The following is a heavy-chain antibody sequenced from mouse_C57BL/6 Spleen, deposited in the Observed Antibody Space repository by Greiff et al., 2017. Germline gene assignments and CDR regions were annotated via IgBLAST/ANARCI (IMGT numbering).Heavy chain of an antibody. J-gene: IGHJ3*01. CDR3: AKMGYDYDFAD. V-gene: IGHV1-82*01. Sequence: VQLVESGPELVKPGASVKISCKASGYAFSSSWMNWVKQRPGKGLEWIGRIYPGDGDTNYNGKFKGKATLTADKSSSTAYMQLSSLTSEDSAVYFCAKMGYDYDFADWGQGTLVTVSA. D-gene: IGHD2-4*01. CDR1: GYAFSSSW. CDR2: IYPGDGDT.